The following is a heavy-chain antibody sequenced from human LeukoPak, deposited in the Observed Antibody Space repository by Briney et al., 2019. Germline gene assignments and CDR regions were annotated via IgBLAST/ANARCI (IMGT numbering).Heavy chain of an antibody. J-gene: IGHJ6*02. V-gene: IGHV1-8*01. CDR1: GYTFTSYD. CDR3: ARGIWPFDCSSTSCYTDYYYYGMDV. Sequence: ASVKVSCKASGYTFTSYDINWVRQATGQGLEWMGWMNPNSGNTGYAQKFQGRVTMTRNTSISTAYMELSSLRSEDTAVYYCARGIWPFDCSSTSCYTDYYYYGMDVWGRGTTVTVSS. CDR2: MNPNSGNT. D-gene: IGHD2-2*02.